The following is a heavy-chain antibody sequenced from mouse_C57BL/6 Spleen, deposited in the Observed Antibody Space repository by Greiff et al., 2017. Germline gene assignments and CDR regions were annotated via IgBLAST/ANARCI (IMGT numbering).Heavy chain of an antibody. V-gene: IGHV1-18*01. CDR1: GYTFTDYN. CDR2: INPNNGGT. D-gene: IGHD3-3*01. CDR3: ARRDFYYFDY. J-gene: IGHJ2*01. Sequence: EVMLVESGPELVKPGASVKIPCKASGYTFTDYNMDWVKQSHGKSLEWIGDINPNNGGTIYNQKFKGKATLTVDKSSSTAYMELLSLTSEDTAVYYCARRDFYYFDYWGQGTTLTVSS.